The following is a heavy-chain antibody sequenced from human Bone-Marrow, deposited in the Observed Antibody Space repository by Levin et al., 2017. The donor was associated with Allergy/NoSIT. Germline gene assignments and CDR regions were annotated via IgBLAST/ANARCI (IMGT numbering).Heavy chain of an antibody. CDR3: ASGLRYCTGGVCSPAPGLDAFDI. D-gene: IGHD2-8*02. CDR1: GGSFSGYY. Sequence: SETLSLTCAVYGGSFSGYYWSWIRQPPGKGLEWIGEINHSGSTNYNPSLKSRVTISVDTSKNQFSLKLSSVTAADTAVYYCASGLRYCTGGVCSPAPGLDAFDIWGQGTMVTVSS. V-gene: IGHV4-34*01. J-gene: IGHJ3*02. CDR2: INHSGST.